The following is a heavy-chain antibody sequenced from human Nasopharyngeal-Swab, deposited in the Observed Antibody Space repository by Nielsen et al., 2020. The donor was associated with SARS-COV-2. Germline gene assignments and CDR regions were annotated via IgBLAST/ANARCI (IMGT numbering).Heavy chain of an antibody. D-gene: IGHD2-2*01. CDR1: GYSFISYG. CDR3: AREKGRGYCSSSSCYGVGWFDP. CDR2: FNPSGGSP. J-gene: IGHJ5*02. V-gene: IGHV1-46*01. Sequence: ASVKVSCKASGYSFISYGISWVRQAPGQGLEWMGIFNPSGGSPTYAQNFQGRVTMTRDTSTRTVYMELSSLKSEDTAVYYCAREKGRGYCSSSSCYGVGWFDPWGQGTLVIVSS.